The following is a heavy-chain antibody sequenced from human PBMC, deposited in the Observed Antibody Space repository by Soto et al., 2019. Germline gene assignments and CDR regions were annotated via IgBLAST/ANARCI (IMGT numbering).Heavy chain of an antibody. J-gene: IGHJ4*02. CDR1: GFTFSNYW. CDR2: IKQDGSQK. D-gene: IGHD6-13*01. CDR3: ARIGYSSSSIHY. Sequence: PGGSLRLSCAASGFTFSNYWMSWVRQAPGKGLEWVANIKQDGSQKYYLDSVKGRFTISRDNAKNSVYMQINSLRDEDTAVFYCARIGYSSSSIHYWGQGKLVTVSS. V-gene: IGHV3-7*03.